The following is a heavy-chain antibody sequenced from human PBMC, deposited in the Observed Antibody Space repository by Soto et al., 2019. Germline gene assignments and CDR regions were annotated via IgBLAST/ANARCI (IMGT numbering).Heavy chain of an antibody. CDR2: VYHNGGA. Sequence: SETLSLTCTVSGVSIHNSHSFWAWIRQPPGKGLQFIASVYHNGGAHYNSSLKSRVTISVDTANNQVSLTMRSLTAADTAFYYCGRVVEGATRHTDPDSWGQGILVTVYS. CDR1: GVSIHNSHSF. J-gene: IGHJ5*01. D-gene: IGHD2-21*01. CDR3: GRVVEGATRHTDPDS. V-gene: IGHV4-39*01.